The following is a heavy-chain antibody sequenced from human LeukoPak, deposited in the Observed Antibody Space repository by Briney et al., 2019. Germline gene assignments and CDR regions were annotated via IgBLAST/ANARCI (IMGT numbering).Heavy chain of an antibody. CDR1: GYTFTSYY. CDR3: ARGATTGIVGATNWFDP. V-gene: IGHV1-46*01. D-gene: IGHD1-26*01. Sequence: ASVTVSCKASGYTFTSYYMHWVRQAPGQGLEWMGIINPSGGSTSYAQKFQGRVTMTRDTSTSTVYMELSSLRSEDTAVYYCARGATTGIVGATNWFDPWGQGTLVTVSS. CDR2: INPSGGST. J-gene: IGHJ5*02.